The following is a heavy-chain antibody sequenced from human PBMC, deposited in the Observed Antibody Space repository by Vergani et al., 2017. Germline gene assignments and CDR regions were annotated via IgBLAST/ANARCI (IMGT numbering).Heavy chain of an antibody. CDR3: AKHFRGWGIDY. CDR1: GFTLCNYD. J-gene: IGHJ4*02. Sequence: QVQLVESGGGVVQRGGSLRLSCATSGFTLCNYDLQWIRQGPGKGLEFVAFIQFDGSNQYYADSLKGRFTLSRDFSKNTLYLQMNSRRTDDTATYYCAKHFRGWGIDYWGQGTQVIVSS. V-gene: IGHV3-30*02. CDR2: IQFDGSNQ. D-gene: IGHD3-16*01.